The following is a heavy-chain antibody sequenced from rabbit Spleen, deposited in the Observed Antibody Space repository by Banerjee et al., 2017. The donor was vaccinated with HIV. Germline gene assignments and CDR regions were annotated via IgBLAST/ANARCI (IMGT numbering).Heavy chain of an antibody. Sequence: QEQLVESGGGLVKPQGSLKLSCTASGFSFSNKAVMCWVRQTPGKGLEWIACINAVTGKAVYARWAKGRFTFSKTSSTTVTLQMTNLTAADTATYFCARDLDSVIGWNFGWWGPGHPRHRL. CDR1: GFSFSNKAV. CDR3: ARDLDSVIGWNFGW. CDR2: INAVTGKA. V-gene: IGHV1S45*01. D-gene: IGHD4-1*01. J-gene: IGHJ6*01.